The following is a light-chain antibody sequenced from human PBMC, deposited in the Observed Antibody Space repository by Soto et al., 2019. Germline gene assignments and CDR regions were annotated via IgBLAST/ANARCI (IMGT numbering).Light chain of an antibody. Sequence: QSVLTQPASVSGSPGQSITISYTGTSSDVGNYNLVSWYQQYPGKAPKLMIYEGGKRPSGVSNRFSGSKSGNTASLTISGLQAEDEADYYCCSFALRSTLIFGGGTKVTVL. CDR2: EGG. CDR1: SSDVGNYNL. V-gene: IGLV2-23*01. J-gene: IGLJ2*01. CDR3: CSFALRSTLI.